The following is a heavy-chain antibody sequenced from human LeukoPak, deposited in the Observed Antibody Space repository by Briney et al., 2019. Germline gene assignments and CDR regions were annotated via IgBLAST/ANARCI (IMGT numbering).Heavy chain of an antibody. CDR1: GFTFSSYS. V-gene: IGHV3-21*04. J-gene: IGHJ3*02. Sequence: GGSLRLSCAASGFTFSSYSMNCVRQAPGKGMEWVSSISSSSSYIYYADSVKGRFTISRDNAKNSLYLQMNSLRAEDTAVYYCALSWRSDDAFDIWGQGTMVTVSS. CDR2: ISSSSSYI. CDR3: ALSWRSDDAFDI.